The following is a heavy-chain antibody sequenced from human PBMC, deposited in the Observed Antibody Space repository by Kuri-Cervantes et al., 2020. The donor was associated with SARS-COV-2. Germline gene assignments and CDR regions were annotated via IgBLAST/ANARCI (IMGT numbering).Heavy chain of an antibody. V-gene: IGHV1-18*01. CDR1: GYTFSKDR. CDR2: ISAYNGDA. CDR3: ARAGAVGGSSSNFDY. Sequence: ASVKVSCKASGYTFSKDRFAWARQAPGQGLEWMGWISAYNGDAHYAQKVQGRVTMTMDTSTSTGYMELRSLTYDDTAVYYCARAGAVGGSSSNFDYWGQGTLVTVSS. D-gene: IGHD6-6*01. J-gene: IGHJ4*02.